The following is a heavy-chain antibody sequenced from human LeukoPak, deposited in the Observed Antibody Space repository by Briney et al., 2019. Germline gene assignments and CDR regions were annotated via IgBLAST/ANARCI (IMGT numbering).Heavy chain of an antibody. J-gene: IGHJ4*02. CDR1: GFTFSSYA. CDR3: ARGDHDYGDYDYFDY. V-gene: IGHV3-30-3*01. D-gene: IGHD4-17*01. Sequence: GRSLRLSCAASGFTFSSYAMHWVRQAPGKGLEWVAVISYDGSNKYYADSVKGRFTISRDDSKNTLYLQMNSLRAEDTAVYYCARGDHDYGDYDYFDYWGQGTLVTVSS. CDR2: ISYDGSNK.